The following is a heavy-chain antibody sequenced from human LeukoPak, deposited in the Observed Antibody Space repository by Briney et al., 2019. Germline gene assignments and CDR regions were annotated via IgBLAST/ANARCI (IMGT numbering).Heavy chain of an antibody. D-gene: IGHD1-26*01. CDR1: GGSIRGSSDY. CDR3: ARNESVLGTTGLNDFFDD. V-gene: IGHV4-39*01. J-gene: IGHJ4*02. Sequence: PSETLSLTCTVSGGSIRGSSDYWGWIRQSPGKGLEWIGSVYYSGSTYYNPSLKSRVTISVGTSKNQFYVKLTSVTAADTAVYYCARNESVLGTTGLNDFFDDWGQATLVIISS. CDR2: VYYSGST.